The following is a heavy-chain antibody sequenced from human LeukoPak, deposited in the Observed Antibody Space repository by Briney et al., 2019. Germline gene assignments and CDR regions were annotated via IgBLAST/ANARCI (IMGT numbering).Heavy chain of an antibody. D-gene: IGHD2-15*01. CDR3: AKSRLVAVVAAYMDV. CDR2: ISYDASNK. J-gene: IGHJ6*04. CDR1: GCTFSSYA. Sequence: PGRSLRLSCAASGCTFSSYAMHWVRQAPGKGLEWVTIISYDASNKYYADSVKGRFTISRDNSKNTLYLQLDSLRPEDTAVYYCAKSRLVAVVAAYMDVWGKGTTVTVSS. V-gene: IGHV3-30*18.